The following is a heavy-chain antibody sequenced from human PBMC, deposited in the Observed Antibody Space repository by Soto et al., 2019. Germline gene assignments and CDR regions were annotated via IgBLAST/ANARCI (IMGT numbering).Heavy chain of an antibody. CDR2: IYYSGSA. D-gene: IGHD3-10*01. CDR1: GGSINNSSFY. Sequence: QLQLQESGPGLVKPSETLSLTCTVSGGSINNSSFYWGWVRQPPGKRLEWIGSIYYSGSAYYNPFPKSRLNISVDTSKNQFSLNLSSVTAADTAVYFCARRPLVRGIIPYYFDSWGQGTLVTVSS. CDR3: ARRPLVRGIIPYYFDS. V-gene: IGHV4-39*01. J-gene: IGHJ4*02.